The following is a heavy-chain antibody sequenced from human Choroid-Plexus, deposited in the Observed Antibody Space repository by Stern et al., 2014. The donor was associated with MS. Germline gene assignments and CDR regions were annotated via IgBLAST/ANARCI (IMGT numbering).Heavy chain of an antibody. Sequence: QMQLVQSGAEVKKPGASVKVSCTTSGYIFTGYYIHWVRQAPGQGLEWMAWINPNTGGTNYAQKFQGRVTMSRDTSISTAYVELSSLTSDDTAVYYCARDQRGITIFGVVTDYYYLGMDVWGQGTTVTVSS. V-gene: IGHV1-2*02. CDR2: INPNTGGT. CDR3: ARDQRGITIFGVVTDYYYLGMDV. J-gene: IGHJ6*02. CDR1: GYIFTGYY. D-gene: IGHD3-3*01.